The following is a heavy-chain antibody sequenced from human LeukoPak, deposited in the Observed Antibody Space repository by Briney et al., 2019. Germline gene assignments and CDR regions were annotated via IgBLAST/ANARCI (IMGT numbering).Heavy chain of an antibody. CDR2: IKHDGSQS. J-gene: IGHJ3*02. CDR1: GFTFSSYG. Sequence: PGGSLRLSCSASGFTFSSYGINWVRQAPGKGLEWVASIKHDGSQSYYVDSVKGRFGISRDNAKNSLYLQMNSLRAEDAAVYYCARGQSWAFDIWGQGTMVTVSS. V-gene: IGHV3-7*04. CDR3: ARGQSWAFDI.